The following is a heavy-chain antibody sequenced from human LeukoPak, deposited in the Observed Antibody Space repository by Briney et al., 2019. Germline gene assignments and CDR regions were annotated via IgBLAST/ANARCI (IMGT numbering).Heavy chain of an antibody. V-gene: IGHV3-23*01. D-gene: IGHD5-18*01. J-gene: IGHJ5*02. Sequence: PGGSLRLSCAASGFTFSSYAMSWVRQAPGKGLEWVSAISGSGGSTYHADSVKGRFTISRDNSKNTLYLQMNSLRAEDTAVYYCAKDHVDLWIQHTWGQGTLVTVSS. CDR3: AKDHVDLWIQHT. CDR1: GFTFSSYA. CDR2: ISGSGGST.